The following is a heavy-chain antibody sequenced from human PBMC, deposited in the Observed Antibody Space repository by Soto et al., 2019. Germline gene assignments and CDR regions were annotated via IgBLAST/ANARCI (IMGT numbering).Heavy chain of an antibody. CDR3: ARVYCSGGGCYGIDY. D-gene: IGHD2-15*01. Sequence: ASVKVSCKASGYTFTSYYMNWVRQAPGQGLEWLGIINPSGGYTTYAQRFLGRVTMTSDTSTSTVYMELSSLRSEDTAVYFCARVYCSGGGCYGIDYWGQGTLVTVSS. V-gene: IGHV1-46*01. CDR2: INPSGGYT. CDR1: GYTFTSYY. J-gene: IGHJ4*02.